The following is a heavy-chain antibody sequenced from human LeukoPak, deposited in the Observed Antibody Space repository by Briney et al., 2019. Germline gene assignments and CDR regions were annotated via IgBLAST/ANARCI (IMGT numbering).Heavy chain of an antibody. CDR1: GYTFTGYY. CDR3: AREEGNWGDAFDI. J-gene: IGHJ3*02. V-gene: IGHV1-18*04. CDR2: ISGSNGNT. Sequence: ASVKVSCKASGYTFTGYYMHWVRQAPGQGLEWMGWISGSNGNTNYAQKLQGRVTMTTDTSTSTAYMELRSLRSDDTAVYYCAREEGNWGDAFDIWGQGTMVTVSS. D-gene: IGHD7-27*01.